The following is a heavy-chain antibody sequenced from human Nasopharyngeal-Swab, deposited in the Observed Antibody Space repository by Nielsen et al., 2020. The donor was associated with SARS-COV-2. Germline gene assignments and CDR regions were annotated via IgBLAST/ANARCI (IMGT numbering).Heavy chain of an antibody. D-gene: IGHD2/OR15-2a*01. J-gene: IGHJ5*02. V-gene: IGHV4-39*07. CDR2: IYYSGST. CDR3: ARGKRSNYFRVSPPNWFDP. Sequence: WIRQPPGKGLEWIGSIYYSGSTYYNPSLKSRVTISVDTSKNQFSLKLSSVTAADTAVYYCARGKRSNYFRVSPPNWFDPWGQGTLVTVSS.